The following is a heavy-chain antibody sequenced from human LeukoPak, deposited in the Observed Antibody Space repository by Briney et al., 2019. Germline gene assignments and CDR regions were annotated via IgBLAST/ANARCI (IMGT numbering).Heavy chain of an antibody. CDR1: GFTFSSYS. CDR2: ISSSSSYI. J-gene: IGHJ4*02. CDR3: AKYSSSFGSNY. D-gene: IGHD6-6*01. V-gene: IGHV3-21*01. Sequence: GGSLRLSCAASGFTFSSYSMNWVRQAPGKGLEWVSSISSSSSYIYYADSAKGRFTISRDNAKNSLYLQMNSLRAEDTAVYYCAKYSSSFGSNYWGQGTLVTVSS.